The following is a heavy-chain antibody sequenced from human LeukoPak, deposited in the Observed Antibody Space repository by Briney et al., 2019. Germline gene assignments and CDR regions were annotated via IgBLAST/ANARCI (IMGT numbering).Heavy chain of an antibody. CDR3: ASNGYDFWSGYSIFFDY. D-gene: IGHD3-3*01. J-gene: IGHJ4*02. CDR2: IYYSGST. Sequence: SETLSLTCTVSGGSISSYYWSWIRQPPGKGLEWIGYIYYSGSTNYNPSLKSRVTISVDTSKNQFSLKLSSVTAADTAVYYCASNGYDFWSGYSIFFDYWGQGTLVTVSS. CDR1: GGSISSYY. V-gene: IGHV4-59*12.